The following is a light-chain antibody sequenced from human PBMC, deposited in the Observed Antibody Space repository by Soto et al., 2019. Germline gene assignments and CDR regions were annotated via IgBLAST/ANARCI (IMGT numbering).Light chain of an antibody. CDR2: KAS. V-gene: IGKV1-5*03. J-gene: IGKJ1*01. CDR3: QHYNSYSEA. Sequence: DIQMTQSPSSVSASVGDRVTITCRASQTIISWLAWYQQKPGKAPKLLIYKASTLKSGVPSRFSGSGSGTEFTLTISSLQPDDFATYYCQHYNSYSEAFGQGTKVDNK. CDR1: QTIISW.